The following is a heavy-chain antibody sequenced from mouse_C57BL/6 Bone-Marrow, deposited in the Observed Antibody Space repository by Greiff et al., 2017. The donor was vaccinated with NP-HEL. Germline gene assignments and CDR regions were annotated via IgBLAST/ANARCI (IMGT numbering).Heavy chain of an antibody. V-gene: IGHV1-5*01. CDR2: IYPGNSDT. Sequence: EVQLQQSGTVLARPGASVKMSCKTSGYTFTSYWMHWVKQRPGQGLEWIGAIYPGNSDTSYNQKFKGKAKLTAVTSASTAYMELSSLTNEDSAVYYCTRGFYDGYYVRFAYWGQGTLVTVSA. CDR1: GYTFTSYW. D-gene: IGHD2-3*01. J-gene: IGHJ3*01. CDR3: TRGFYDGYYVRFAY.